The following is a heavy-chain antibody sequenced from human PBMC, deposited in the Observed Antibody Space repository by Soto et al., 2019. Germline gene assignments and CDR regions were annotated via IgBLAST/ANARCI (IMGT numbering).Heavy chain of an antibody. J-gene: IGHJ4*02. V-gene: IGHV4-30-4*01. D-gene: IGHD4-17*01. CDR1: GASIRDGDYY. CDR3: ARVGYGDYGRGYYFDF. CDR2: IDYTGGT. Sequence: QVRLQESGPRLVKPSQTLSLTCSVSGASIRDGDYYWSWLRQPPGKGPEWIGIIDYTGGTHYNPTLTGAASMSVDTSANQFSLKVNFVTAADSAVYYCARVGYGDYGRGYYFDFWGPGILVTVSS.